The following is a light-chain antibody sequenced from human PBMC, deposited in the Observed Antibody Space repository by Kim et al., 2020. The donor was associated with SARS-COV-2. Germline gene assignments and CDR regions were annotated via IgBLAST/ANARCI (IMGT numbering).Light chain of an antibody. V-gene: IGKV1-39*01. CDR1: QTISNY. CDR2: AAS. Sequence: DIQMTQSPTSLSASVGDRVTNTCRASQTISNYLNWYQQKPGKAPKLLIYAASSFQSGVPSRFSGSGSGTDFTLTISSLQPEDFATYYCQQSYTTPLTFCGGTKVESN. CDR3: QQSYTTPLT. J-gene: IGKJ4*01.